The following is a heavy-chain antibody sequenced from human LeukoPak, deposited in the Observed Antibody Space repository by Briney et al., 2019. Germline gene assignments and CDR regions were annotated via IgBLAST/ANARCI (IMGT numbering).Heavy chain of an antibody. V-gene: IGHV3-23*01. J-gene: IGHJ4*02. CDR3: AKDLSFSVFDY. CDR2: ISGSGGST. Sequence: GGSLRLSCAASGFTFNNYAMSWVRQAPGKGLEWVSAISGSGGSTYYADSVKGRFTISRDNSKNTLYLQMNSLRAEDTAVYYCAKDLSFSVFDYWGQGTLVTVSS. D-gene: IGHD5/OR15-5a*01. CDR1: GFTFNNYA.